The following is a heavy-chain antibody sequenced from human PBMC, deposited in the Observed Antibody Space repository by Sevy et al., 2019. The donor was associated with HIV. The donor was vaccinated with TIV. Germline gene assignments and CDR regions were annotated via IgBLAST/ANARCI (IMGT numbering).Heavy chain of an antibody. J-gene: IGHJ4*02. Sequence: GESLKISCTASGFTFGDYCMSWVRQAPGKGLEWVAFLKSDVYGGTVDHAASVRGRFVISMDDSKTIAYRQMNDLKTEDTGVYYCTRWKAAQSIFDYWGQGALVTVSS. CDR2: LKSDVYGGTV. V-gene: IGHV3-49*04. D-gene: IGHD6-13*01. CDR3: TRWKAAQSIFDY. CDR1: GFTFGDYC.